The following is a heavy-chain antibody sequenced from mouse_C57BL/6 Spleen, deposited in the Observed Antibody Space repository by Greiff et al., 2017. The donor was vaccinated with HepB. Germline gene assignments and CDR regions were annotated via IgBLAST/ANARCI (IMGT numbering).Heavy chain of an antibody. J-gene: IGHJ2*01. V-gene: IGHV1-26*01. D-gene: IGHD2-1*01. CDR1: GYTFTDYY. CDR2: INPNNGGT. CDR3: ALYYPDYFDY. Sequence: EVQLQQSGPELVKPGASVKISCKASGYTFTDYYMNWVKQSHGKSLEWIGDINPNNGGTSYNQKFKGKATLTVDKSSSTAYMELRSLTSEDSAVYYCALYYPDYFDYWGQGTTLTVSS.